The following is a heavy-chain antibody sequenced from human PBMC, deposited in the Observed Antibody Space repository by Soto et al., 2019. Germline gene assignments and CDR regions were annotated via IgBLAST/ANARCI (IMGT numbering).Heavy chain of an antibody. CDR1: GFTFISYG. V-gene: IGHV3-30*18. J-gene: IGHJ4*02. CDR2: ISYDGNNK. Sequence: QVQLVESGGGVVQPGRSLRLSCAASGFTFISYGMHWVRQAPGKGLEWVAVISYDGNNKYYADSMKGRFTISRDNSKHTLYLQMNSLRAEDTAVYYCAKGGDSSGWSFWYWGQGTLFTASS. D-gene: IGHD6-19*01. CDR3: AKGGDSSGWSFWY.